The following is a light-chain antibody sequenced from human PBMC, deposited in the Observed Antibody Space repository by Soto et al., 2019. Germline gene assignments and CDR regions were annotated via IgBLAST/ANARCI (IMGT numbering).Light chain of an antibody. J-gene: IGKJ1*01. Sequence: IQMPQPHSALSPSVADRVTITCRASQSISSYLNWYQQKPGKAPKILIYAASSLQSGVPSRFSGSGSGTDFTLTISSLQPEDFATYYCQQCYSTPRTFGQGTKVDIK. V-gene: IGKV1-39*01. CDR2: AAS. CDR1: QSISSY. CDR3: QQCYSTPRT.